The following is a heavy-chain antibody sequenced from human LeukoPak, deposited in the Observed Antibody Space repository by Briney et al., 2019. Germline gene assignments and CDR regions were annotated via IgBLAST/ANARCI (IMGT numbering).Heavy chain of an antibody. J-gene: IGHJ5*02. Sequence: SETLSLTCTVSGGSISSSSYYWGWIRQPRGKGLEWIGEINHSGSTNYNPSLKSRVTISVDTSKNQFSLKLSSVTAADTAVYYCASFLVVPAARSNRNWFDPWGQGTLVTVSS. CDR2: INHSGST. D-gene: IGHD2-2*01. CDR3: ASFLVVPAARSNRNWFDP. CDR1: GGSISSSSYY. V-gene: IGHV4-39*07.